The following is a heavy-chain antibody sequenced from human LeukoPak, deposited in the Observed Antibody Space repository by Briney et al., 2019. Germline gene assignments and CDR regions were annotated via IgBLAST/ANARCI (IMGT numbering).Heavy chain of an antibody. CDR2: IHFSGST. V-gene: IGHV4-59*01. J-gene: IGHJ4*02. Sequence: SETLSLTCTVSDASISGYYWSWIRQPPGKGLEWIGSIHFSGSTNYNPSLRSRVTISVDTPKNQFSLKLSSVTAADTAVYYCARSYGSGSFYYFDYWGQGTLVTVSS. CDR3: ARSYGSGSFYYFDY. D-gene: IGHD3-10*01. CDR1: DASISGYY.